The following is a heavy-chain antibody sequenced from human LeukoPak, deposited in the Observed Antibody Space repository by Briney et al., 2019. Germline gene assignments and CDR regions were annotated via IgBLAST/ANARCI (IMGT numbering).Heavy chain of an antibody. V-gene: IGHV3-48*03. CDR1: GFTSSSYE. Sequence: PGGSLRLSCAASGFTSSSYEMNWVRQAPGKGLEWVSYISSSGNTKHYVDSVKGRFTISRDNAKNSVYLQMNSLRNEDTAVYYCARDLTSVPTRWGQGTLVTVSS. CDR2: ISSSGNTK. J-gene: IGHJ4*02. CDR3: ARDLTSVPTR. D-gene: IGHD4-17*01.